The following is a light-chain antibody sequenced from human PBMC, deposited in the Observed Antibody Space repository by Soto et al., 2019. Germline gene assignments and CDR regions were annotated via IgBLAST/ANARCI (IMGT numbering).Light chain of an antibody. V-gene: IGLV1-47*01. CDR2: RNN. Sequence: QSVLTQPPSAPGTPGQRVTISCSGSSSNIGSNYVYWYQQLPGTAPKLLIYRNNQRPSGVPDRFSGSKSGTSAPLALSGLRSEDEADYYCAAWDDSLSGWVFGGGTKLTVL. CDR1: SSNIGSNY. J-gene: IGLJ3*02. CDR3: AAWDDSLSGWV.